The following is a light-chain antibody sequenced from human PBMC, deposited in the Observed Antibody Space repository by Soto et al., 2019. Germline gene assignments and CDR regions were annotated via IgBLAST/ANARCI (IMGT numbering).Light chain of an antibody. CDR1: QSISSW. CDR2: DAS. Sequence: DIQMTQSPSTLSASVGDRVTITCRASQSISSWLAWYQQKPGKAPKLLIYDASSLESGVPSRFSGSGSGTEFTLTISSLQPDDFAVYYCQQHGSSPWMFGQGTKVDIK. J-gene: IGKJ1*01. CDR3: QQHGSSPWM. V-gene: IGKV1-5*01.